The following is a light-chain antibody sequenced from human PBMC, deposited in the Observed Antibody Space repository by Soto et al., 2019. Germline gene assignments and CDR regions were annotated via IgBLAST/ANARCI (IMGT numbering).Light chain of an antibody. CDR1: QSITNC. Sequence: DIQMTQSPSTLSASVGDRVTVTCRASQSITNCLARYQQKPGKAPKLLIFDASSLRSGVPSRFSGSGSGTEFTLTISSLLLEDFATYYCQQHNPYSPYTFGQGTKLEIK. V-gene: IGKV1-5*03. CDR2: DAS. J-gene: IGKJ2*01. CDR3: QQHNPYSPYT.